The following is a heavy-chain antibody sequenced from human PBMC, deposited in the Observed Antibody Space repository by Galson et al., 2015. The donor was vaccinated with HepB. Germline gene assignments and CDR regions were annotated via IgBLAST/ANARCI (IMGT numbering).Heavy chain of an antibody. J-gene: IGHJ4*02. CDR3: ARDEYSSISHFDY. Sequence: SLRLSCAASGFTFSSYSMNWVRQAPGKGLEWVSSISSSSSYIYYADSVKGRFTISRDNAKNSLYLQMNSLRAEDTAVYYCARDEYSSISHFDYWGQGTLVTVSS. CDR1: GFTFSSYS. CDR2: ISSSSSYI. D-gene: IGHD6-6*01. V-gene: IGHV3-21*01.